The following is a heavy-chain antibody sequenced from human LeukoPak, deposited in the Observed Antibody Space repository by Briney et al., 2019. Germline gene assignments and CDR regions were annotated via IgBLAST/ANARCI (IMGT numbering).Heavy chain of an antibody. J-gene: IGHJ6*03. CDR1: GFTFSSYA. D-gene: IGHD2-2*01. CDR2: IKHDGSDK. V-gene: IGHV3-7*01. Sequence: PGRSLRLSCAASGFTFSSYAMHWVRQAPGKGLEWVANIKHDGSDKYYVDSVTGRFTISRDNAKNSLSLQMNSLRVEDTAVYYCATICSTSCYGYYMDVWGKGTTVTVSS. CDR3: ATICSTSCYGYYMDV.